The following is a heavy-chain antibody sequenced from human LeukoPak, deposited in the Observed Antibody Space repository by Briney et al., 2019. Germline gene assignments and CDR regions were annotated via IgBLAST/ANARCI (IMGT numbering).Heavy chain of an antibody. D-gene: IGHD3-16*01. V-gene: IGHV4-4*02. CDR1: GDSISSINW. J-gene: IGHJ4*02. Sequence: SGTLSLTCAVSGDSISSINWWTWVRLSPEKGLEWIGEINHSGSTNYNPSLKSRVTISVDTSKNQFSLNLNSVTAADTAVYYCARTDDYVWGSFRPSATHFDDWGQGTLVTVSS. CDR2: INHSGST. CDR3: ARTDDYVWGSFRPSATHFDD.